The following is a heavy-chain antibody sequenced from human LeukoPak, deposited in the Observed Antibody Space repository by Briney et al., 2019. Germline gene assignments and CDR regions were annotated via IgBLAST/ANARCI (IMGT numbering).Heavy chain of an antibody. J-gene: IGHJ4*02. V-gene: IGHV4-59*11. D-gene: IGHD6-13*01. Sequence: PSETLSLTRTVSNGSFGNHFWSWIRQPPGKGLEGIGYISYSGSAHHAPSLKRRVTISVDTSKNQFSLKPSSVTAADTAVYYCARGIAAAGTDARRGFDYWGQGTLVTVSS. CDR2: ISYSGSA. CDR3: ARGIAAAGTDARRGFDY. CDR1: NGSFGNHF.